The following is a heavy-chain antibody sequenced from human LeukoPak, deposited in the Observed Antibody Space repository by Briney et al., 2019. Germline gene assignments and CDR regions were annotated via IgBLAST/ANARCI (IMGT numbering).Heavy chain of an antibody. CDR2: ISGSGGST. V-gene: IGHV3-23*01. D-gene: IGHD2-2*01. CDR1: GFTFSSYA. CDR3: AKVVVVPAAVLYYYYYMDV. Sequence: PGGSLRLSCAASGFTFSSYAMSWVRQAPGKGLEWVSAISGSGGSTYYADSVKGRFTISRDNSKNTLYLQMNSLRAEDTAVYYCAKVVVVPAAVLYYYYYMDVWGKGTTVTVSS. J-gene: IGHJ6*03.